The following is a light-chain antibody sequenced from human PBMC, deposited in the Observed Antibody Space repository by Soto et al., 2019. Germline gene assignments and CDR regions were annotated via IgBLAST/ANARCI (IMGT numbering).Light chain of an antibody. CDR3: AAWDDSLNGPV. J-gene: IGLJ2*01. CDR1: NSNVGNNF. V-gene: IGLV1-44*01. CDR2: SNN. Sequence: QSVLTQPPSVSAAPGQRVTISCSGNNSNVGNNFVSWYQQFPGTAPKLLIYSNNQRPSGVPDRFSGSKSGTSASLAISGLQSEDEADYSCAAWDDSLNGPVFGGGTKLTVL.